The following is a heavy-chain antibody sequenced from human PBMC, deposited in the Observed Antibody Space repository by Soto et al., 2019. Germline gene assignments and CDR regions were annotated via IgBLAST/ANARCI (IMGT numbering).Heavy chain of an antibody. CDR3: ARWGNNKKLDY. V-gene: IGHV3-33*01. CDR1: GFTFSSNG. D-gene: IGHD3-16*01. CDR2: IWYDGSNK. Sequence: QVQLEQSGGGVVQPGRSLRLSCAASGFTFSSNGMHWVRQAPGKGLEWVAVIWYDGSNKYYADSVEGRFTISRDKSKNTLYLQMNSLRAEDTAVYYCARWGNNKKLDYWGQGTQVTVSS. J-gene: IGHJ4*02.